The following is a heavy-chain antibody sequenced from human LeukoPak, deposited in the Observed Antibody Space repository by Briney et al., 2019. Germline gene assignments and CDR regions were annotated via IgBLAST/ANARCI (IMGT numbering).Heavy chain of an antibody. CDR1: GYTFNNYG. CDR2: ISTYNGNT. Sequence: GASVKVSCKASGYTFNNYGITWVRQAPGQGLEWMGWISTYNGNTNYAQKLQGRVTMATDTSTSTAYMELRSLRSDDTAVYYCARAGNWNDNVYSYYYYMDVWGKGTTVTVSS. CDR3: ARAGNWNDNVYSYYYYMDV. J-gene: IGHJ6*03. V-gene: IGHV1-18*01. D-gene: IGHD1-1*01.